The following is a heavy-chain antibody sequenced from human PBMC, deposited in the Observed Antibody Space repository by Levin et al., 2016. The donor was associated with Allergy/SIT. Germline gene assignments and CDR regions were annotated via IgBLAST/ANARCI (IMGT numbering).Heavy chain of an antibody. J-gene: IGHJ6*02. CDR2: IDWDDDK. CDR3: ARIREGEPGKDYGMDV. Sequence: WIRQPPGKALEWLALIDWDDDKYYSTSLKTRLTISKDTSKNQVVLTMTNMDPVDTATYYCARIREGEPGKDYGMDVWGQGTTVTVSS. V-gene: IGHV2-70*01. D-gene: IGHD3-16*01.